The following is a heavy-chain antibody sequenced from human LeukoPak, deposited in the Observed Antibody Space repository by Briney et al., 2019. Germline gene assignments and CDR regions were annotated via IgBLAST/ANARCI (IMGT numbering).Heavy chain of an antibody. Sequence: GGSLRLSCAASGFTFSSYSMHWVRQAPGKGLVWVSNINSDGSSTNYADSVKGRFTISRDNAKNTLYLQMDSLRAEDTAVYYCSRTGSGRGFDYWGQGTLVTVSS. CDR1: GFTFSSYS. V-gene: IGHV3-74*01. CDR2: INSDGSST. J-gene: IGHJ4*02. D-gene: IGHD1-26*01. CDR3: SRTGSGRGFDY.